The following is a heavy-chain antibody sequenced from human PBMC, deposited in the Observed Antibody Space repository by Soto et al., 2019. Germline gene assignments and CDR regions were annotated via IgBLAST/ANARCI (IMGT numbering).Heavy chain of an antibody. CDR1: GYTFTDCY. Sequence: ASVKVSCKASGYTFTDCYMHWVRQAPGQGLEWMGWIKSNSGGTNYAQRFQGRVTMTRDTSITTAYLDLSRLTSDDTALYYCARGGYEAGRLGHLDALDIWGQGTMVTVSS. D-gene: IGHD6-6*01. CDR3: ARGGYEAGRLGHLDALDI. V-gene: IGHV1-2*02. CDR2: IKSNSGGT. J-gene: IGHJ3*02.